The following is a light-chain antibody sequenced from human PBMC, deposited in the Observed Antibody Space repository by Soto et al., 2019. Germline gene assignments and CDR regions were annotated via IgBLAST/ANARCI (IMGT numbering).Light chain of an antibody. V-gene: IGKV3-15*01. CDR3: QQYGSSGT. CDR2: GAS. CDR1: QSVGSD. J-gene: IGKJ1*01. Sequence: EIVMTQSPAALSVSPGERATLCCRASQSVGSDLAWYQQKPGQAPRLVIYGASTRVTGIPARFSGSGSGTEFTLTISSLQSEDFAVYYCQQYGSSGTFGQGTKVDIK.